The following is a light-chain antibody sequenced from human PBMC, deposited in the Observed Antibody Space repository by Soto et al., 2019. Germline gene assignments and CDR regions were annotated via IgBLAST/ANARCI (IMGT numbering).Light chain of an antibody. J-gene: IGLJ2*01. Sequence: QSVLSQPASVSGSPGQSITISCTGTSSDVGGFEYVSWYQHQPGKAPKLIIYDVTKRPSGVSNRFSGSKSGNTASLTISGIQAEDEGDYYCAAWDGSLNGVVFGGGTKLTVL. CDR2: DVT. V-gene: IGLV2-14*01. CDR3: AAWDGSLNGVV. CDR1: SSDVGGFEY.